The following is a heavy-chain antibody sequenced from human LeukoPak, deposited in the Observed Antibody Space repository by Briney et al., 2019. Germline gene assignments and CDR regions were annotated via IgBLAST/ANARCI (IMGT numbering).Heavy chain of an antibody. J-gene: IGHJ4*02. CDR1: GFTFDDYA. V-gene: IGHV3-9*01. D-gene: IGHD4-17*01. Sequence: GGSLRLSCAASGFTFDDYAIHWVRHAPGKGLEWVSGISWNSGSIGYADSVKGRFTISRDNAKNSLYLQMNSLRAEDTALYYCAKDRAIEIYGDSPFDYWGQGTLVTVSS. CDR2: ISWNSGSI. CDR3: AKDRAIEIYGDSPFDY.